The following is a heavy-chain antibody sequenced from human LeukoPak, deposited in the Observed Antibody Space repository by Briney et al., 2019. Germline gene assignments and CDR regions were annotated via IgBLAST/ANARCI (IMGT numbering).Heavy chain of an antibody. D-gene: IGHD3-3*01. J-gene: IGHJ4*02. V-gene: IGHV3-7*01. CDR1: GFTFSSYW. Sequence: GGSLRLFCAASGFTFSSYWMSWVRQAPGKGLEWVANIKQDGSEEYYVDSVKGRFTISRDNAKNSLYLQMNSLRAEDTAVYYCARTYYDFWSGHAYFDYWGQGTLVTVSS. CDR3: ARTYYDFWSGHAYFDY. CDR2: IKQDGSEE.